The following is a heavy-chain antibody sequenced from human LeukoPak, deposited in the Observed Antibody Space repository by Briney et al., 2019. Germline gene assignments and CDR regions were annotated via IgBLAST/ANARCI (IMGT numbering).Heavy chain of an antibody. Sequence: GGSLRLSCAASGFTFSSYGMSWVRQAPGKVLEWVSTITGSGGSTFYADSVKGRFTISRDNSKNTVYLQMNSLRAEDTAVYYCAKDRAQQLAKFDYWGQGTLVTVSS. V-gene: IGHV3-23*01. CDR2: ITGSGGST. CDR1: GFTFSSYG. J-gene: IGHJ4*02. CDR3: AKDRAQQLAKFDY. D-gene: IGHD6-13*01.